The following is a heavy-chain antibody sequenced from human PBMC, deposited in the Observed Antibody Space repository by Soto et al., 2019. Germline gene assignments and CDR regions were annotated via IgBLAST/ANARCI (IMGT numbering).Heavy chain of an antibody. D-gene: IGHD2-21*01. Sequence: EVQLVESGGDLVQPGGSLRIYCAASGFTFGIYDMHWVRQATGKGLEWVSTINTAGDTYSPGSVKGRFTISRENAKNSLYLQMNSLRVDDTAVYFCVRGRDSGLYYFDSWGQGTLVTVSS. CDR3: VRGRDSGLYYFDS. CDR2: INTAGDT. CDR1: GFTFGIYD. V-gene: IGHV3-13*01. J-gene: IGHJ4*02.